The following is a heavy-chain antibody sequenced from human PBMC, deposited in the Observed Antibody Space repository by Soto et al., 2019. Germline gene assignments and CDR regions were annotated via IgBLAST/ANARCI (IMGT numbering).Heavy chain of an antibody. CDR1: SGSISSSNW. J-gene: IGHJ3*02. CDR3: ARDRGYGYCSGGSCYGDAFDI. D-gene: IGHD2-15*01. V-gene: IGHV4-4*02. CDR2: IYHSGST. Sequence: QVQLQESGPGLVKPSGTLSLTCAVSSGSISSSNWWSWVRQPPGKGLEWIGEIYHSGSTNYNPSLKSRVTISVDKSKNQFSLKLSSVTAADTAVYYCARDRGYGYCSGGSCYGDAFDIWGQGTMVTVSS.